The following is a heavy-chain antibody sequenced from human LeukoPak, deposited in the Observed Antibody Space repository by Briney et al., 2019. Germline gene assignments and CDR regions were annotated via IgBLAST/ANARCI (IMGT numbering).Heavy chain of an antibody. J-gene: IGHJ4*02. D-gene: IGHD3-10*01. Sequence: SETLSLTCTVSGGSISSSSYYWGWIRQPPGKGLEWIGEINHSGSTNYNPSLKSRVTISVDTSKKQFSLKLSSVTAADTAVYYCARGVDYYGVWGQGTLVTVSS. V-gene: IGHV4-39*07. CDR1: GGSISSSSYY. CDR2: INHSGST. CDR3: ARGVDYYGV.